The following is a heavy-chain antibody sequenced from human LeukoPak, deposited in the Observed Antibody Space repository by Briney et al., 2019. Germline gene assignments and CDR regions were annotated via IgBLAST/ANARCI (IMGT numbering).Heavy chain of an antibody. Sequence: PGGSLRLSCAASGFTFSRYSMNWVRQAPGKGLEWVASMSSTSTFIYSADSVEGRVTISRDTAKNSLFLQMNSLRAEDTAIYYCARDYFDSSDYPQTYYYYYMDVWGKGTTVTVSS. CDR2: MSSTSTFI. CDR1: GFTFSRYS. J-gene: IGHJ6*03. CDR3: ARDYFDSSDYPQTYYYYYMDV. D-gene: IGHD3-22*01. V-gene: IGHV3-21*01.